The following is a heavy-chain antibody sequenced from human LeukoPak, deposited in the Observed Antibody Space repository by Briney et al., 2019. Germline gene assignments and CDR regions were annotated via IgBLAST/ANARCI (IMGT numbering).Heavy chain of an antibody. Sequence: ASVKVSCKASGYTFTGYYMHWVRQAPGQGLEWMGWINPNSGGTNYAQKFQGRVTMTRDTSISTAYMELSRLRSDDTVVYYCARPTRAGDAFDIWGQGTMVTVSS. V-gene: IGHV1-2*02. CDR1: GYTFTGYY. J-gene: IGHJ3*02. CDR2: INPNSGGT. CDR3: ARPTRAGDAFDI.